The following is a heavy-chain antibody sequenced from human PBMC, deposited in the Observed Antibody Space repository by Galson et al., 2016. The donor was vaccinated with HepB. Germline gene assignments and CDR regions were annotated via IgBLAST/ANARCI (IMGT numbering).Heavy chain of an antibody. V-gene: IGHV4-59*01. CDR1: GGSISRYY. D-gene: IGHD4-17*01. J-gene: IGHJ2*01. CDR3: ARDRDATTVNWYFDL. Sequence: SETLSLTCTVSGGSISRYYWSWIRQPPGKRLEWIGYIHYTGSTKYNPSLKSRVTISVDTSKNQFSLKLISVTAADTAVYYCARDRDATTVNWYFDLWGRGTLVSVSS. CDR2: IHYTGST.